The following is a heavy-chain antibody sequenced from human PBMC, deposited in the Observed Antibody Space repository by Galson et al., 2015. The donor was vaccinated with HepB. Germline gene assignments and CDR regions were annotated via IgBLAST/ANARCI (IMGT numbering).Heavy chain of an antibody. Sequence: SLRLSCAASGIIFRKYSMRWVRQAPGKGLEYVSSISGDGGSTAYADSVKGRVTISRDNAKNTMFLDMTSLKIEDSALYYCVKAEYKWNNAFDMWGQGTVVTVSS. CDR1: GIIFRKYS. V-gene: IGHV3-64D*06. D-gene: IGHD1-20*01. CDR3: VKAEYKWNNAFDM. J-gene: IGHJ3*02. CDR2: ISGDGGST.